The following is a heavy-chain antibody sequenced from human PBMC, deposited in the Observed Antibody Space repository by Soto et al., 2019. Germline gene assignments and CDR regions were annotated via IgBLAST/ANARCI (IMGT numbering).Heavy chain of an antibody. V-gene: IGHV1-69*13. Sequence: SVKVSCKASGGTFSSYAISWVRQAPGQGLEWMGGIIPIFGTANYAQKFQGRVTITADESTSTAYMELSSLRSEDTAVYYCASFFPPRGYCSGGSCYPTYSASFGHWFDPWGQGTLVTVSS. D-gene: IGHD2-15*01. CDR1: GGTFSSYA. CDR2: IIPIFGTA. J-gene: IGHJ5*02. CDR3: ASFFPPRGYCSGGSCYPTYSASFGHWFDP.